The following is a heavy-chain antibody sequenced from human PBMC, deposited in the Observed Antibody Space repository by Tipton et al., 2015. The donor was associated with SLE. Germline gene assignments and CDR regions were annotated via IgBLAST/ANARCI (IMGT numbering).Heavy chain of an antibody. CDR1: GYTFTGYY. CDR2: INPNSGGT. D-gene: IGHD6-6*01. V-gene: IGHV1-2*06. Sequence: QSGPEVKKPGASVKVSCKASGYTFTGYYMHWVRQAPGQGLEWMGRINPNSGGTNYAQKFQGRVTMTRDTSISTAYMELSRLRSDDTAVYYCARDEGELVLRGWFDPWGQGTLVTVSS. CDR3: ARDEGELVLRGWFDP. J-gene: IGHJ5*02.